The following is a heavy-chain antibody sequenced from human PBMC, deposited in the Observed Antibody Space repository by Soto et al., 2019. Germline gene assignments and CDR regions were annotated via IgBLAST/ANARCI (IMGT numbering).Heavy chain of an antibody. CDR1: GGSISIGDYY. CDR2: IYYSGST. D-gene: IGHD6-19*01. V-gene: IGHV4-30-4*01. J-gene: IGHJ4*02. CDR3: AREGGVAVAVDY. Sequence: SETLSLTCTVSGGSISIGDYYWIWVRQPPGKGLEWIGYIYYSGSTYYNPSLKSRVTILVDTSKNHFSLKLSSVTAADTAVYYCAREGGVAVAVDYWGQGTLVTVSS.